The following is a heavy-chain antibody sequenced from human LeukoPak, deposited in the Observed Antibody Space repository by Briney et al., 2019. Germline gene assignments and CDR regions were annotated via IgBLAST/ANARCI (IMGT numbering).Heavy chain of an antibody. J-gene: IGHJ3*02. CDR3: ARDKDSSPTLAFDI. Sequence: PGGSLRLSCAASGFTFSGYAMSWVRQAPGRGLEWVSVISGSGGSTYYADSVKGRFTISRDNAKNTLYLQMNSLRAEDTAVYYCARDKDSSPTLAFDIWGQGTMVTVSS. CDR1: GFTFSGYA. V-gene: IGHV3-23*01. D-gene: IGHD3-22*01. CDR2: ISGSGGST.